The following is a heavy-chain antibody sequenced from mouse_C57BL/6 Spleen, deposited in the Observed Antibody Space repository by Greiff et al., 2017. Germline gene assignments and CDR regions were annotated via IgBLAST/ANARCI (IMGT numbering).Heavy chain of an antibody. CDR1: GFTFSDYG. J-gene: IGHJ1*03. Sequence: EVNLVESGGGLVKPGGSLKLTCAASGFTFSDYGMHWVRQAPEKGLEWVAYISSGSSTIYYADTVKGRFTISRDNAKNTLFLQMTSLRSEDTAMYYCARDYYGSSYDFDVWGTGTTVTVSS. V-gene: IGHV5-17*01. D-gene: IGHD1-1*01. CDR2: ISSGSSTI. CDR3: ARDYYGSSYDFDV.